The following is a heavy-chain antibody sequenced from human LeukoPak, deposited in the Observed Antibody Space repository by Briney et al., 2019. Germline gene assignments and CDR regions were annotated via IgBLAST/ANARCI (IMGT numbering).Heavy chain of an antibody. Sequence: ASVKFSCKASGYTFTGYYMHWVRQAPGQGLEWVGWINPNSGGTNYAQKFQGWVTMTRDTSISTAYMELSRLRSDATAVYYCARDLAPNYYGSGSYEYNWFDPWGQGTLVTVSS. CDR2: INPNSGGT. CDR3: ARDLAPNYYGSGSYEYNWFDP. D-gene: IGHD3-10*01. J-gene: IGHJ5*02. CDR1: GYTFTGYY. V-gene: IGHV1-2*04.